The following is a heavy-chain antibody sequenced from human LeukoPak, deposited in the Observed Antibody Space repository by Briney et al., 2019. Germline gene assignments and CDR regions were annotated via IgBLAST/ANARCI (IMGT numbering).Heavy chain of an antibody. CDR1: GFTFSNVW. Sequence: GGSLRLSCEASGFTFSNVWMSWVRQAPGKGLEWVGRMISKNDGGTTDYAAPVKGRFTISRDDSKNTLFLQLNSLKVEDTAVYCCTTERWGIDSWGQGTLVTVSS. D-gene: IGHD3-16*01. V-gene: IGHV3-15*01. CDR3: TTERWGIDS. J-gene: IGHJ4*02. CDR2: MISKNDGGTT.